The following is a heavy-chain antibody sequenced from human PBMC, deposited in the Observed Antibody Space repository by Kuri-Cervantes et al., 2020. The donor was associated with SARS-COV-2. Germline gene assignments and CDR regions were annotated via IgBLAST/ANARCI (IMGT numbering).Heavy chain of an antibody. CDR2: ISSSSSYI. D-gene: IGHD2-2*03. CDR1: GFTFSSYS. V-gene: IGHV3-21*01. Sequence: LSLTCAASGFTFSSYSMNWVRQAPGKGLEWVSSISSSSSYIYYADSVKGRFTISRDNAKNSLYLQMNSLRAEDTAVYYCARGPESGYCSSTSCYLDYWGQGTLVTVSS. J-gene: IGHJ4*02. CDR3: ARGPESGYCSSTSCYLDY.